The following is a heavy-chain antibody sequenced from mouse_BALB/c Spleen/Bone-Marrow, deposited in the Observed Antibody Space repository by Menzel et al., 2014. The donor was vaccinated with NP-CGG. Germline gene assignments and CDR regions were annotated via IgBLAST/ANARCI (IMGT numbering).Heavy chain of an antibody. J-gene: IGHJ4*01. D-gene: IGHD2-4*01. CDR1: GYTFTSYY. CDR3: ARKSQRAYDSMNY. Sequence: QVQLQQSGPELVKPGASVRISCKASGYTFTSYYVHGVRQRPGQGLEWIGWIYPGDFNTKYNEKFKGKATLTADKSSSTASMQVSSLTSEDSAVYFCARKSQRAYDSMNYWGQGTSVTVSS. V-gene: IGHV1S56*01. CDR2: IYPGDFNT.